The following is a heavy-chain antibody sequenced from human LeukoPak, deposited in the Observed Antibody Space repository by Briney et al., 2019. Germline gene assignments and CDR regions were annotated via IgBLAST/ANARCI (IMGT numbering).Heavy chain of an antibody. V-gene: IGHV3-48*03. D-gene: IGHD6-19*01. CDR2: ISSSGSTI. J-gene: IGHJ3*02. Sequence: GGSLRLSCAASGFTFSSYEMNWVRQAPGKGLEGVSYISSSGSTIYYADSVKGRFTISRDNAKNSLYLQMNSLRAEDTAVYYCARAAGRGDVFDIWGQGTMVTVSS. CDR3: ARAAGRGDVFDI. CDR1: GFTFSSYE.